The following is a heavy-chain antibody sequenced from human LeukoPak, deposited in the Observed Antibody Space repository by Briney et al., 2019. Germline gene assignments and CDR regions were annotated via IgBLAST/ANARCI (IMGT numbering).Heavy chain of an antibody. D-gene: IGHD5-12*01. J-gene: IGHJ4*02. CDR3: ARGPSRYSCYDSGNPYDN. CDR2: IYYSGST. CDR1: GDFLSRVDYY. V-gene: IGHV4-31*03. Sequence: SETQTLLCTVSGDFLSRVDYYLTWIRQHPGKGLEWIGYIYYSGSTYYNPSLKSRVTISVDTSKNQFSLKLNSVTAADTAVYYCARGPSRYSCYDSGNPYDNWGQGTLVTVSS.